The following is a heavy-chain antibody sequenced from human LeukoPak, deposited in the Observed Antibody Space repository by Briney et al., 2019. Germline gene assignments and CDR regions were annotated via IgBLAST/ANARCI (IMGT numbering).Heavy chain of an antibody. J-gene: IGHJ4*02. CDR1: GYTFTGYY. CDR3: ARDTGGWYNY. Sequence: APVKSACKASGYTFTGYYIHWVRQAPGQGLEWMGWINPDRGGTYYAQKFQGRVTMTRDTSISAAYMELSRLRSDDTAVYYCARDTGGWYNYWGKGTLETISS. CDR2: INPDRGGT. D-gene: IGHD6-19*01. V-gene: IGHV1-2*02.